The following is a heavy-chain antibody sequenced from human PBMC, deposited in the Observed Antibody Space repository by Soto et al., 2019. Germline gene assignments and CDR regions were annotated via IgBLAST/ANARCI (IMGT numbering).Heavy chain of an antibody. CDR1: GGSISSFY. CDR2: ISYSGST. J-gene: IGHJ4*01. D-gene: IGHD4-4*01. CDR3: ARADDKMSTVGY. Sequence: SETLSLTCNVSGGSISSFYWNWIRQSPGKGLEWIGYISYSGSTNYNPSLKSRVTILGDTSKNQFSLRLSSVTAADTAVYYCARADDKMSTVGYWGHGTLVTVSS. V-gene: IGHV4-59*01.